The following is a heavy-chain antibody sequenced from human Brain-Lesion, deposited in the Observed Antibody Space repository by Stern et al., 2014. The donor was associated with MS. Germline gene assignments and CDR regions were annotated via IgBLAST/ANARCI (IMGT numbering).Heavy chain of an antibody. D-gene: IGHD3-10*01. J-gene: IGHJ5*01. V-gene: IGHV3-74*02. CDR3: ARGERWFDS. CDR1: GFTFSNYW. CDR2: VNNDGRRT. Sequence: EVHLVESAGGLVQPGGSLRLSCAASGFTFSNYWMHWVRQAPGKGLVWVSRVNNDGRRTSYADSVKGRFTMSRDNAKNTLYLQMNSLRVEDTAIYYCARGERWFDSWGQGTLVTVSS.